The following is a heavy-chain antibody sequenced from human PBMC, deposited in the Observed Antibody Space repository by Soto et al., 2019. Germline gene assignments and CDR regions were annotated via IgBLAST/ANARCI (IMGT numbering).Heavy chain of an antibody. CDR3: TGGYCTGVTCYSGYFQH. CDR1: GFTFSGST. Sequence: EVQLVQSGGVLVQPGGSLKLSCAASGFTFSGSTVHWVRQASGEGLQWVGRIRSKANDYATTYIASVKGRFTISRDDSRNTAYLQMSDLKTEDTAVYYCTGGYCTGVTCYSGYFQHWGQGALVTVFS. J-gene: IGHJ1*01. D-gene: IGHD2-15*01. V-gene: IGHV3-73*02. CDR2: IRSKANDYAT.